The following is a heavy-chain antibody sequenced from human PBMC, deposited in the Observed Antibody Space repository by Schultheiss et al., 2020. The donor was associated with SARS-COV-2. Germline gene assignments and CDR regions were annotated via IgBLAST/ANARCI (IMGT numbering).Heavy chain of an antibody. CDR1: GFTFNKYS. CDR2: ISSDSVT. Sequence: GGSLRLSCAASGFTFNKYSINWVRQAPGKGLEWVSYISSDSVTRYAESVKGRFTISRDNAKNSLSLQMNSLRDEDTAIYYCARGQWGGEQMATTILDYWGQGTLVTVSS. D-gene: IGHD5-24*01. CDR3: ARGQWGGEQMATTILDY. J-gene: IGHJ4*02. V-gene: IGHV3-48*02.